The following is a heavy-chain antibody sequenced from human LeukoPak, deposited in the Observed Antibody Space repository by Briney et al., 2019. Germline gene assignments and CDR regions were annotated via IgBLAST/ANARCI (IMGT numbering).Heavy chain of an antibody. CDR3: SRHASYSSSWTHFDY. V-gene: IGHV4-39*01. CDR2: IYYSGST. J-gene: IGHJ4*02. Sequence: SETLSPTCTVSGGSISSSTYYSGWIRQPPGKGLEWIGNIYYSGSTYYNPSLKSRVTISVDTSKNQFSLKLSSLTAADTAIYSWSRHASYSSSWTHFDYWGQGALVTVSP. D-gene: IGHD6-13*01. CDR1: GGSISSSTYY.